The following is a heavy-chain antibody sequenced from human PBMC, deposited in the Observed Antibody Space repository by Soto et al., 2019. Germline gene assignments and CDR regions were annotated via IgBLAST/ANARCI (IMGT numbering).Heavy chain of an antibody. Sequence: PSETLSLTCAVYGGSFSGYYWSWIRQPPGKGLEWIGEINHSGSTNYNTSLKSRVTISVDTSKNQFSLKLSSVTAADTAVYYCARGRGYDFWSGYYRGDYYYYGMDVWGQGTTVTVSS. CDR1: GGSFSGYY. CDR3: ARGRGYDFWSGYYRGDYYYYGMDV. D-gene: IGHD3-3*01. J-gene: IGHJ6*02. V-gene: IGHV4-34*01. CDR2: INHSGST.